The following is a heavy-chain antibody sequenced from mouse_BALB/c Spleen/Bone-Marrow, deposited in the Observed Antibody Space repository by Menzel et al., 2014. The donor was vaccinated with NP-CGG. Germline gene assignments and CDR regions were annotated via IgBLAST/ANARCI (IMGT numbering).Heavy chain of an antibody. V-gene: IGHV1-69*02. CDR3: TRAGNYGNYYAMDY. CDR2: IYPSDSYT. CDR1: GYTLTSYW. J-gene: IGHJ4*01. D-gene: IGHD2-1*01. Sequence: QVQLKESGAELVRPGASVKLSCKASGYTLTSYWINWVKQRPGQGLEWIGNIYPSDSYTNYNQKFKDKATLTVDKSSSTAYMQLSSPTSEDSAVYFCTRAGNYGNYYAMDYWGQGTSVTVSS.